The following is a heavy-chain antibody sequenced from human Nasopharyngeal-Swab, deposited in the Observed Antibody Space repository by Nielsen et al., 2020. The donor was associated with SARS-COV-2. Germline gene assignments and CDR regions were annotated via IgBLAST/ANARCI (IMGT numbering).Heavy chain of an antibody. Sequence: GESLKISCKGSGYSFTSYWIGWVRQMPGKGPEWMGSIYPGDSDTGYSPSFEGQVTISADKTITTAYLQGSSLKDSDTAMYYCVAGGTSGWRTWGYWGQGTLVTVSS. D-gene: IGHD6-19*01. CDR1: GYSFTSYW. CDR3: VAGGTSGWRTWGY. CDR2: IYPGDSDT. J-gene: IGHJ4*02. V-gene: IGHV5-51*01.